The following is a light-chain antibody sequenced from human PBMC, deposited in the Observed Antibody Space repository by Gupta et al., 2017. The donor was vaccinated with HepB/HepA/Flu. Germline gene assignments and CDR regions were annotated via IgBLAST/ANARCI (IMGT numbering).Light chain of an antibody. Sequence: QSVLTQPPSVSGAPGQTVTISGTGSSSNIGAGYDVHWYQQLPGTAPKLLIYGNSNRPSGVPDRFSGSKSGTSASLAITGLQAEDEADYYCQSYDSSLSGSYVFGTGTKVTVL. CDR3: QSYDSSLSGSYV. V-gene: IGLV1-40*01. CDR1: SSNIGAGYD. J-gene: IGLJ1*01. CDR2: GNS.